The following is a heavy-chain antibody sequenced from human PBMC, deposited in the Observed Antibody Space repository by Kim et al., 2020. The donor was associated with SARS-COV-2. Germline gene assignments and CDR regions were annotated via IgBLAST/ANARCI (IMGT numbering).Heavy chain of an antibody. V-gene: IGHV3-33*06. CDR1: GFTFSSYG. Sequence: GGSLRLSCAASGFTFSSYGMHWVRQAPGKGLEWVAVIWYDGSNKYYADSVKGRFTISRDNSKNTLYLQMNSLRAEDTAVYFCAKLVNRAAAGQLHYWGQGTLVTVSS. CDR2: IWYDGSNK. CDR3: AKLVNRAAAGQLHY. J-gene: IGHJ4*02. D-gene: IGHD6-13*01.